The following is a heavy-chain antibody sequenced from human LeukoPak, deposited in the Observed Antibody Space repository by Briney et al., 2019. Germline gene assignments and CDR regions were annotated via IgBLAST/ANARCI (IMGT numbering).Heavy chain of an antibody. D-gene: IGHD3-22*01. J-gene: IGHJ3*02. CDR2: IYYSGST. CDR1: GGSISSYY. CDR3: ARDWDSSGSRDAFDI. V-gene: IGHV4-59*01. Sequence: PSETLSLTCTVSGGSISSYYWSWIRQPPGKGLEWIGYIYYSGSTNYNPSLKSRVTISVDTSKNQFSLKLSSVTAADTAVYYCARDWDSSGSRDAFDIWGQRTMVTVSS.